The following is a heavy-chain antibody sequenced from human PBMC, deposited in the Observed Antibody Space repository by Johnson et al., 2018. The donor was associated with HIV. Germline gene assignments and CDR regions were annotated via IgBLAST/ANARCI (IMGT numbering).Heavy chain of an antibody. V-gene: IGHV3-30*18. CDR2: ISYDGSDK. Sequence: QVQLVESGGGVVQPGRSLRLACEASGLTFSSFGMHWVRQAPGKGLAWVAVISYDGSDKYFADSVKGRFTILRANSKNTLYLQLNSLRAEDTAVYYCAKGGYNWKFDGFDIWGQGTMVTVSS. CDR3: AKGGYNWKFDGFDI. D-gene: IGHD1-20*01. CDR1: GLTFSSFG. J-gene: IGHJ3*02.